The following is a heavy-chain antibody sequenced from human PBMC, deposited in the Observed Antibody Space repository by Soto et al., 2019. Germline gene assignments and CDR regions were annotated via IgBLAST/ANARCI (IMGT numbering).Heavy chain of an antibody. CDR3: ARVVAIFGVVIISEFDY. J-gene: IGHJ4*02. V-gene: IGHV4-34*01. CDR2: INHSGST. Sequence: PSETLSLTCAVYGGHFSGYYWSWIRQPPGKGLEWIGEINHSGSTNYNPSLKSRVTISVDTSKNQFSLKLSSVTAADTAVYYCARVVAIFGVVIISEFDYWGQGTLVTVSS. D-gene: IGHD3-3*01. CDR1: GGHFSGYY.